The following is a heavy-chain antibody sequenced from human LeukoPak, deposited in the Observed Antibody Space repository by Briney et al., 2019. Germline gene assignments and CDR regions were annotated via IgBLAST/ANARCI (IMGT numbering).Heavy chain of an antibody. Sequence: PGGSLRLSCAASGFTVNNNYMTWVRQAPGKGLEWVSVIYSNNITYYADSVKGRFTISGDSSKNTLYLQMNSLRAEDTAVYYCARGISMMIVAPGYWGQGTLVTVSS. D-gene: IGHD3-22*01. J-gene: IGHJ4*02. V-gene: IGHV3-53*01. CDR2: IYSNNIT. CDR3: ARGISMMIVAPGY. CDR1: GFTVNNNY.